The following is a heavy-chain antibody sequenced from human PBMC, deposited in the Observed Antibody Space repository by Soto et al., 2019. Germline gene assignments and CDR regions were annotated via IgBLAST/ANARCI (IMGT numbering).Heavy chain of an antibody. CDR2: IHSDGSTT. Sequence: GGSLRLSCGASGFTFSEYWMHWVRQAPGKGLVWVSRIHSDGSTTNYADPVKGRFTISRDNAKNTLFLQMNSLRAEDTAVYYCARENSRSYHFDYWGLGILVTVSS. D-gene: IGHD3-22*01. CDR3: ARENSRSYHFDY. V-gene: IGHV3-74*01. CDR1: GFTFSEYW. J-gene: IGHJ4*02.